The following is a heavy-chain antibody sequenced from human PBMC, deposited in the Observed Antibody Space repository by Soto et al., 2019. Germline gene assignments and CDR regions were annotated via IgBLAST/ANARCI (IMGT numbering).Heavy chain of an antibody. CDR3: ARAQITMIVVSYFDY. D-gene: IGHD3-22*01. CDR1: GGSISSGGYY. Sequence: SETRSLTCTVSGGSISSGGYYWSGIRQHPGKGLEWIGYIYYSGSTYYNPSLKSRVTISVDTSKNQFSLKLSSVTAADTAVYYCARAQITMIVVSYFDYWGQGTLVTVSS. V-gene: IGHV4-31*03. J-gene: IGHJ4*02. CDR2: IYYSGST.